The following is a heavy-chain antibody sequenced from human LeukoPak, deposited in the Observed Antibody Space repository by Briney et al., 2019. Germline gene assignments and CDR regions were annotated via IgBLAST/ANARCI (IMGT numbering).Heavy chain of an antibody. D-gene: IGHD2/OR15-2a*01. CDR3: ARKSAGFLTA. CDR1: GYTFTGDQ. CDR2: IKPSSGHT. J-gene: IGHJ5*02. Sequence: ASVKVSCKASGYTFTGDQIYWLRQAPGQGLEWVGWIKPSSGHTLYEQKFQGRVTMTRDKSISSAYMELSSLRSDDTAVYYCARKSAGFLTAWGQGTLVTVSS. V-gene: IGHV1-2*02.